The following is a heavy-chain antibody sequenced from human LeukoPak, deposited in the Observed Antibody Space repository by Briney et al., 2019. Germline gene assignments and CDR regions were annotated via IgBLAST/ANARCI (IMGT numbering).Heavy chain of an antibody. Sequence: PGGSLRLSCAASGFTVSSNYMSWVRQTPGKGLEWVSALSASGGGTFYAPSVKGRFTISRDNSKNTVSLQMNSLRAEDTALYYCATVLHTSMTTWAAFDTWGQGTMVTVSS. V-gene: IGHV3-23*01. J-gene: IGHJ3*02. D-gene: IGHD5-18*01. CDR3: ATVLHTSMTTWAAFDT. CDR1: GFTVSSNY. CDR2: LSASGGGT.